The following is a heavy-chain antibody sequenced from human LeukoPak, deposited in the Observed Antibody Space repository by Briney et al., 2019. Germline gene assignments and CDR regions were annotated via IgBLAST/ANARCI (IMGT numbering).Heavy chain of an antibody. V-gene: IGHV1-2*02. CDR1: GYTFTGYY. J-gene: IGHJ4*02. CDR3: ARVRGYSYGYLLSTFDY. D-gene: IGHD5-18*01. Sequence: GASVKVSCKASGYTFTGYYMHWVRQAPGQGLEWMGWINPNSGGTNYAQKFQGRVTMTRDTSISTAYMELSGLRSDDTAVYYCARVRGYSYGYLLSTFDYWGQGTLVTVSS. CDR2: INPNSGGT.